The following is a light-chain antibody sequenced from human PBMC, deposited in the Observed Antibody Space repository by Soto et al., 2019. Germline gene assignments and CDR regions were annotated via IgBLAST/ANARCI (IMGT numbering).Light chain of an antibody. Sequence: QTVVTQPPSVSGAPGQRVTISCTGSSSNIGAGYDVHWYQQLPGTAPKVLIYVNSNRPSGVPDRFSGSKSGTSASLAITGLQAEDEADYYCQSYDSSLSGYVFGTGTKLTVL. V-gene: IGLV1-40*01. J-gene: IGLJ1*01. CDR3: QSYDSSLSGYV. CDR1: SSNIGAGYD. CDR2: VNS.